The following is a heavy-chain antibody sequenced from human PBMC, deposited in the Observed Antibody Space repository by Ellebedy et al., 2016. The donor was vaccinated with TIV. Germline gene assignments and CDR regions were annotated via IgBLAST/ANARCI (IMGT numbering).Heavy chain of an antibody. CDR1: GGSVSSGSYY. V-gene: IGHV4-61*01. CDR2: IYYSGST. D-gene: IGHD4-17*01. CDR3: ARETTVTTRGYYYYGMDV. Sequence: SETLSLXXTVSGGSVSSGSYYWSWIRQPPGKGLEWIGYIYYSGSTNYNPSLKSRVTISVDTSKNQFSLKLSSVTAADTAVYYCARETTVTTRGYYYYGMDVWGQGTTVTVSS. J-gene: IGHJ6*02.